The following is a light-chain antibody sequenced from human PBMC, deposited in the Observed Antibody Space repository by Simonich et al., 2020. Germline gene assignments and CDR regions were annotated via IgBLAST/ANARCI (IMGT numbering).Light chain of an antibody. CDR1: QSVLYSSNNKNY. CDR3: QQYYSTPYT. J-gene: IGKJ2*01. Sequence: DIVMTQSPDSLAVSLGERATINSKSSQSVLYSSNNKNYLAWYQQKPGQPPKLLIYWASPRESGVPDRCSGSGSGTDFTLTISSLQAEDVAVYYCQQYYSTPYTFGQGTKLEIK. CDR2: WAS. V-gene: IGKV4-1*01.